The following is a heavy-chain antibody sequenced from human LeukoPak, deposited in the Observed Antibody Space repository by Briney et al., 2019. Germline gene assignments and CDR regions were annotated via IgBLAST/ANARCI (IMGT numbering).Heavy chain of an antibody. J-gene: IGHJ4*02. Sequence: GGSLRLSCAASGFTFSTYSMNWVRQAPGKGLEWVSSISSSSSYIYYADSVKGRFTISRDNAKNSLYLQMNSLRAEDTAVYYCARDRGSSWGNVDYWGQGTLVTVSS. V-gene: IGHV3-21*01. D-gene: IGHD6-13*01. CDR3: ARDRGSSWGNVDY. CDR1: GFTFSTYS. CDR2: ISSSSSYI.